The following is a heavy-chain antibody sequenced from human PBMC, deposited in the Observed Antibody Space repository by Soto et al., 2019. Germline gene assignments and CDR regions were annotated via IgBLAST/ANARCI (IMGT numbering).Heavy chain of an antibody. J-gene: IGHJ6*02. Sequence: ASVKVSCKASGGTFSSYSISWVRQAPGKGLEWMGWISAYNGNTNYAQKLQGRVTMTTDTSTSTAYMELRSLRSDDTAVYYCARDCSSTSCYREQYYYYGMDVWGQGTTVTVSS. D-gene: IGHD2-2*01. CDR2: ISAYNGNT. CDR3: ARDCSSTSCYREQYYYYGMDV. CDR1: GGTFSSYS. V-gene: IGHV1-18*01.